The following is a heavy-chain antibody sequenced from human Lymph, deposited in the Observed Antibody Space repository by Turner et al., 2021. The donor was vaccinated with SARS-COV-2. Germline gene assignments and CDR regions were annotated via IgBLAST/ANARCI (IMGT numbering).Heavy chain of an antibody. CDR2: ISSSSSYI. J-gene: IGHJ4*02. D-gene: IGHD3-22*01. Sequence: EVQLVESGGGLVKPGGSLRLSCAASGFSFSRYSMNWVRQAPGKGLEWVLSISSSSSYIYYADSVKGRFTISRDSAKNSLYLQMNSLRAEDTAVYYCARERYDSSGSESYYFDYWGQGTLVTVSS. CDR1: GFSFSRYS. V-gene: IGHV3-21*01. CDR3: ARERYDSSGSESYYFDY.